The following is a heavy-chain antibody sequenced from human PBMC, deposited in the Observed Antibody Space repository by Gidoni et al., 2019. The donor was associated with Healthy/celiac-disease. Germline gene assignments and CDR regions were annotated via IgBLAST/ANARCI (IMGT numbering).Heavy chain of an antibody. Sequence: QVQLVESGGGVVQPGRSLRPSCAASGFPFSSYPMPWVRQAPGTGLEWVAVISYDGSNKYYADSVKGRFTISRDNSKNTLYLQMNSLRAEDTAVYYCARDLYSNSFFDYWGQGTLVTVSS. D-gene: IGHD4-4*01. CDR3: ARDLYSNSFFDY. CDR1: GFPFSSYP. J-gene: IGHJ4*02. V-gene: IGHV3-30-3*01. CDR2: ISYDGSNK.